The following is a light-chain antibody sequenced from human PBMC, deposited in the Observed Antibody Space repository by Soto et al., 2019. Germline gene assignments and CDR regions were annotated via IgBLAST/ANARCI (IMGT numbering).Light chain of an antibody. CDR1: QSVSSY. CDR3: QQYGSSL. J-gene: IGKJ5*01. V-gene: IGKV3-20*01. Sequence: AQTPGTPSLSQGKRTNLSCRASQSVSSYLAWYQQKPGQAPRLLIYGASSRATGIPDRFSGSGSGTDFTLTISRLEPEDFAVYYCQQYGSSLFGQGTRLEIK. CDR2: GAS.